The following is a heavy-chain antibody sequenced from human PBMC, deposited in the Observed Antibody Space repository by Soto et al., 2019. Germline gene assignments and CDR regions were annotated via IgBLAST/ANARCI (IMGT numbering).Heavy chain of an antibody. CDR1: GFTFSNAW. D-gene: IGHD1-26*01. J-gene: IGHJ4*02. CDR3: TTPSYSGSSKLPYDY. CDR2: IKSKTDGGTT. Sequence: GGSLRLSCAASGFTFSNAWMNWVRQAPGKGLEWVGRIKSKTDGGTTDYAAPVKGRFTISRDDSKNTLYLQMNSLKTEDTAVYYCTTPSYSGSSKLPYDYWGQGTLVTVSS. V-gene: IGHV3-15*07.